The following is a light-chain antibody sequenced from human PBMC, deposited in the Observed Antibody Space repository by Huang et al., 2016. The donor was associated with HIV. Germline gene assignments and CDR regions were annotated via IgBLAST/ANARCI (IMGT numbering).Light chain of an antibody. Sequence: IVLTQSPATLSVSPGERATLSCRASQSLRNNLAWYQQRPGQAPRLLIYGASNRASGIPARFMGSGSDTEFTLTISSLQSGDFAIYYCHQYNDWPPEWSFAQGTRVDI. CDR1: QSLRNN. V-gene: IGKV3-15*01. CDR2: GAS. CDR3: HQYNDWPPEWS. J-gene: IGKJ1*01.